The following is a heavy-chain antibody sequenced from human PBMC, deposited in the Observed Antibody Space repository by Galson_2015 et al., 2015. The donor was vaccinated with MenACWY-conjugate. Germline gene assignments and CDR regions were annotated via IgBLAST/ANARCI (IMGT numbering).Heavy chain of an antibody. D-gene: IGHD2/OR15-2a*01. CDR3: AREFSY. J-gene: IGHJ4*02. CDR2: ISDSGTT. Sequence: ATLSLTCPVSGGSASSLGYYWPWLRPPPGQGLEWIGLISDSGTTKYTPSLKGRVTISLDTSKNQVSLKLSSVTAADTAVYYCAREFSYWGKGTLVTVSS. CDR1: GGSASSLGYY. V-gene: IGHV4-61*08.